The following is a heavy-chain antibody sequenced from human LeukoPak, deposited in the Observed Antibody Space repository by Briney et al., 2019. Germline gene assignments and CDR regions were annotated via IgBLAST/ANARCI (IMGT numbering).Heavy chain of an antibody. V-gene: IGHV3-23*01. J-gene: IGHJ4*02. CDR3: GKVGYYYVSFLDY. CDR2: ISGSGDST. CDR1: GFTFSTYA. D-gene: IGHD3-10*02. Sequence: PGGSLRLSCAASGFTFSTYAVNWVRQAPGKGLEWVSTISGSGDSTYYADSVKGRFTISRDNSKNTLYLQMNSLRAEDTAVYYCGKVGYYYVSFLDYWGQGALVTVSS.